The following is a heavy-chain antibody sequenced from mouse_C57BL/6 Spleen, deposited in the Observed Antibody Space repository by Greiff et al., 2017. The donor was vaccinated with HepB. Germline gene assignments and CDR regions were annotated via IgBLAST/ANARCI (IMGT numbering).Heavy chain of an antibody. J-gene: IGHJ1*03. V-gene: IGHV1-55*01. D-gene: IGHD4-1*01. Sequence: QVQLQQSGAELVKPGASVKMSCKASGYTFTSYWITWVKQRPGPCLEWIGDIYPGSGSTNYTEKFKRQATLTVYTYSSTAYMQLSSRTAEDVAVYDCASWDVGYCDVWGTGTTVNVSS. CDR2: IYPGSGST. CDR1: GYTFTSYW. CDR3: ASWDVGYCDV.